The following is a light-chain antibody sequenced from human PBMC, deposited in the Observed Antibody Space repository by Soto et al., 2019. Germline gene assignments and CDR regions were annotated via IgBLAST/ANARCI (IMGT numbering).Light chain of an antibody. V-gene: IGLV1-40*01. Sequence: QSVLTQPPSVSGAPGQRVTISCTGSSSNIGAGYDVHWYQQLPGTAPKLLIYDNTNRPSGVPDRFSGSRSGTSASLAITGLQPEDEADYYCQSYDSSLSSNYVFGTGTKVTV. J-gene: IGLJ1*01. CDR1: SSNIGAGYD. CDR3: QSYDSSLSSNYV. CDR2: DNT.